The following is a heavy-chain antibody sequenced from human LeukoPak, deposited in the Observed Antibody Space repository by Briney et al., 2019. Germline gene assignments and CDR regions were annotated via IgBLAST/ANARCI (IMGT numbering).Heavy chain of an antibody. J-gene: IGHJ1*01. V-gene: IGHV1-18*01. CDR1: GYTFTSYG. CDR3: ARLAYYDTWGYFQH. CDR2: ISAYNGNT. Sequence: ASVKVSCKASGYTFTSYGISWVRQAPGQGLEWMGWISAYNGNTNYAQKLQGRVTMTTDTSTSTAYMELRSLRSDDTAVYYCARLAYYDTWGYFQHWGQGTLVTVSS. D-gene: IGHD3-22*01.